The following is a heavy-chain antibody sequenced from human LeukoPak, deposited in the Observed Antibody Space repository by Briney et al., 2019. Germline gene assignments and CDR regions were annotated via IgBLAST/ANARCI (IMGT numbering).Heavy chain of an antibody. D-gene: IGHD6-19*01. V-gene: IGHV3-7*01. Sequence: GGSLRLFCAGSGFTSTNYWLSWVRQAPGKGLEWVAHIKEDGSDQYYVDSVKGRFTVSRDNAKSSLYLQMNSLSAEDTAVYYCGRCMAVANWGEGTLVTVSS. CDR1: GFTSTNYW. CDR3: GRCMAVAN. J-gene: IGHJ4*02. CDR2: IKEDGSDQ.